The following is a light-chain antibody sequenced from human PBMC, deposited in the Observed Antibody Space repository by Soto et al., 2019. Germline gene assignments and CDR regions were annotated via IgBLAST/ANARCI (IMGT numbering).Light chain of an antibody. CDR2: GAS. Sequence: EIVWTQSPGTLSLSPWERATLSCRASHSVSSSYLAWYQQQPGQAPRLLIYGASSRAAGIPDRFSGSGSGTDFTLTISRLEPEYVAVYYCQQYGSSPYTFGQGTKLEIK. V-gene: IGKV3-20*01. CDR3: QQYGSSPYT. CDR1: HSVSSSY. J-gene: IGKJ2*01.